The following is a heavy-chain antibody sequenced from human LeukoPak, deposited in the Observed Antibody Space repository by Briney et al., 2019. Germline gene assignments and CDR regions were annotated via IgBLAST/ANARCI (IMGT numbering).Heavy chain of an antibody. Sequence: GGSLRLSCAASGFTVSSNYMSWVRQAPGKGLEWVSVIYSGGSTYYADSVKGRFTISRDNSKNTLYLQMNGLRAEDTAVYYCARCTAMVYDYWGQGTLVTVSS. CDR3: ARCTAMVYDY. D-gene: IGHD5-18*01. CDR2: IYSGGST. CDR1: GFTVSSNY. V-gene: IGHV3-53*01. J-gene: IGHJ4*02.